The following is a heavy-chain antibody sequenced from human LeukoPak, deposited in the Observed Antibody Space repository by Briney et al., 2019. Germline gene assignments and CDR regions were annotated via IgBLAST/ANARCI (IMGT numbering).Heavy chain of an antibody. CDR3: AKGYCSSTSCYDDPDAFDI. Sequence: GESLKISCKGSGYSFTSYWIGWVRQMPGKGLEWMGITYPGDSDTRYSPSFQGQVTISADKSISTAYLQWSSLKASDTAMYYCAKGYCSSTSCYDDPDAFDIWGQGTMVTVSS. J-gene: IGHJ3*02. D-gene: IGHD2-2*01. CDR2: TYPGDSDT. CDR1: GYSFTSYW. V-gene: IGHV5-51*01.